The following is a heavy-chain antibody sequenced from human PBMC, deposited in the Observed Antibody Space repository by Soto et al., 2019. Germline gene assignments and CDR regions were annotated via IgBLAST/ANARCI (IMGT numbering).Heavy chain of an antibody. J-gene: IGHJ3*02. D-gene: IGHD3-22*01. Sequence: PSQTLSLTCAISGDSVSSNSAARNWIRQSPSRGLEWLGRTYYRSKWYNDYAVSVKSRITINPDTSKNQFSLQLNSVTPEDTAVYYCARDAEYYYDSRFYAFDIWGQGTMVTVSS. V-gene: IGHV6-1*01. CDR3: ARDAEYYYDSRFYAFDI. CDR2: TYYRSKWYN. CDR1: GDSVSSNSAA.